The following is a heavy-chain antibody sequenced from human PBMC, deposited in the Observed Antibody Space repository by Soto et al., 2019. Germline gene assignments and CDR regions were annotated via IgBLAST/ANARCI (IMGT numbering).Heavy chain of an antibody. CDR2: LYVGGNT. D-gene: IGHD3-3*01. J-gene: IGHJ6*02. Sequence: EVQLVESGGGLVQPGGSLRLSCAASGFTVSDNYMAWVRQAPGKGLKWVSILYVGGNTYNTGPVKGRFTISRDNSKKLLDLEMNNLRVEDTAVYYCARVIYRVFLGGMDVWGQGTTVTVSS. V-gene: IGHV3-66*01. CDR3: ARVIYRVFLGGMDV. CDR1: GFTVSDNY.